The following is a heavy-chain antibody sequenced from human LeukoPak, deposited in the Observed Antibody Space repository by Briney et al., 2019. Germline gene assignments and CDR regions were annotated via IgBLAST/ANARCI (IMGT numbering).Heavy chain of an antibody. CDR1: GFTFSSYG. CDR3: AKDHTVGATFGVYFDY. V-gene: IGHV3-23*01. J-gene: IGHJ4*02. D-gene: IGHD1-26*01. CDR2: IIGSGGSI. Sequence: GGSLRLSCEASGFTFSSYGMSWVRQAPGEGLEWVSGIIGSGGSIYYADSLKGRFTISKDNSKNTLYLQMNSLRAEDTAVYYCAKDHTVGATFGVYFDYWGQGTLVTVSS.